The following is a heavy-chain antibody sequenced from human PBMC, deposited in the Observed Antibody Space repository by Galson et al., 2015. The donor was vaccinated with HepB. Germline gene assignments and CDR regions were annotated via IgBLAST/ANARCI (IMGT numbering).Heavy chain of an antibody. J-gene: IGHJ4*02. CDR2: IIGSGDRI. Sequence: SLRLSCAASGFTFSDYAMSWVRQAPGKGLEWVSSIIGSGDRIYYEDSVRGRFTISRDNSKNTLDLQMDSLRFEGTAIYYCAKTVSDPSGYYRHKYHFDRWGEGFLVSFSS. CDR1: GFTFSDYA. CDR3: AKTVSDPSGYYRHKYHFDR. V-gene: IGHV3-23*01. D-gene: IGHD3-22*01.